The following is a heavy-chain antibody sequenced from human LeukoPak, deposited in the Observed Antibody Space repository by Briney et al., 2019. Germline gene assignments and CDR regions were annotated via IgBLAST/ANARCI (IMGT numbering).Heavy chain of an antibody. Sequence: GGSLRLSCAASGFTFSDALMTWVRQAPGKGLEWVGRIKSKTDGGTTDYAAPVKGRFTISRDDSKNTLYLQMNSLKTEDTAVYYCTTEDDSSGYYYVGRLGYWGQGTLVTVSS. V-gene: IGHV3-15*01. D-gene: IGHD3-22*01. CDR1: GFTFSDAL. J-gene: IGHJ4*02. CDR3: TTEDDSSGYYYVGRLGY. CDR2: IKSKTDGGTT.